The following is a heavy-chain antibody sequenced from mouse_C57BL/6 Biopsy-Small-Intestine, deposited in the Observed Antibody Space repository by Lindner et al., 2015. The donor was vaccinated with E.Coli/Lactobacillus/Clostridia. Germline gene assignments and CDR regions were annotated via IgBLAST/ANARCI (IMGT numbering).Heavy chain of an antibody. D-gene: IGHD2-4*01. Sequence: VQLQESGPELVKPGASVKISCKASGYAFSSSWMNWAKQRPGKSLEWIGRIYPGDGDTNYNGKFKGKATLTADKSSSTAYMQLSSLTSEDSAVYFCARSYDYYFDYWGQGTTLTVSS. CDR2: IYPGDGDT. J-gene: IGHJ2*01. CDR1: GYAFSSSW. V-gene: IGHV1-82*01. CDR3: ARSYDYYFDY.